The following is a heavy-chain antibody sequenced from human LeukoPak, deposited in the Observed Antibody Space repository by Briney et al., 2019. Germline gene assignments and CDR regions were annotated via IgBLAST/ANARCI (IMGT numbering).Heavy chain of an antibody. J-gene: IGHJ4*02. D-gene: IGHD1-26*01. CDR2: TYYRSKWYN. CDR3: AKGRWALFDC. V-gene: IGHV6-1*01. Sequence: SPTLSLTCAISGDRVSSNSAAWDWVRQCPSRGIEWLGRTYYRSKWYNYYAISVKSRMTINTDTSKNQFSLQLNSVTPEDTAVYYCAKGRWALFDCWGQGTLVIVSS. CDR1: GDRVSSNSAA.